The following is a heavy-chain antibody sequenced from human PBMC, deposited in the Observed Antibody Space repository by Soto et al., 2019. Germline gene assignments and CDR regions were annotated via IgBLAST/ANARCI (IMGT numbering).Heavy chain of an antibody. Sequence: GGSLRLSCAASGFTFSSYAMKWVRQAPGKGLEWVSLIGESGTPTYYADSVKGRFTISRDNSGNTLFLEMYSLRAGDTAVYYCARYIPGVRYYGMDVWGQGTTVTVSS. CDR2: IGESGTPT. D-gene: IGHD2-2*01. J-gene: IGHJ6*02. CDR3: ARYIPGVRYYGMDV. V-gene: IGHV3-23*01. CDR1: GFTFSSYA.